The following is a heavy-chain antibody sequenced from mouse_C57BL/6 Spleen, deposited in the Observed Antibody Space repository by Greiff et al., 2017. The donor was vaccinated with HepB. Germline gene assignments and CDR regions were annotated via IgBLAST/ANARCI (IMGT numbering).Heavy chain of an antibody. V-gene: IGHV5-9-1*02. D-gene: IGHD1-1*01. J-gene: IGHJ3*01. Sequence: EVNLVESGEGLVKPGGSLKLSCAASGFTFSSYAMSWVRQTPEKRLEWVAYISSGGDYIYYADTVKGRFTISRDNARNTLYLQMSSLKSEDTAMYYCTREGYYYGSSSGAYWGQGTLVTVSA. CDR3: TREGYYYGSSSGAY. CDR1: GFTFSSYA. CDR2: ISSGGDYI.